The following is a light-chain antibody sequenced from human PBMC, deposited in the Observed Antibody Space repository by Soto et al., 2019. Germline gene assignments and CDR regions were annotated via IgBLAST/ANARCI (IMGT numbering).Light chain of an antibody. Sequence: QSALTQPASVSGSPGQSITISCTGTSSDVGGYNYVSWYQQHPGKVPKLMIYEVSNRPSGVSNRFSGSKSGNTASLTISGQQAEDEADYYCSSYTSSSTLLFGGGTKVTVL. CDR2: EVS. V-gene: IGLV2-14*01. CDR3: SSYTSSSTLL. CDR1: SSDVGGYNY. J-gene: IGLJ2*01.